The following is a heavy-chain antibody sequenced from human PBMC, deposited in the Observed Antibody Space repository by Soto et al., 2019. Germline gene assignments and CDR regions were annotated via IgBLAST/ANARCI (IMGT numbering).Heavy chain of an antibody. J-gene: IGHJ2*01. Sequence: QLQLQESGPGLVKPSETLSLTCTVSGGSISSTTHYWGWIRQPPGKGLEWIASVYYSGGTYYHPSLKGRVTISIDTSNNQFSLKLNSVTAADTAMYYCARRGPLLSGYFDLWGRGTLVTVSS. CDR1: GGSISSTTHY. CDR2: VYYSGGT. D-gene: IGHD2-15*01. CDR3: ARRGPLLSGYFDL. V-gene: IGHV4-39*01.